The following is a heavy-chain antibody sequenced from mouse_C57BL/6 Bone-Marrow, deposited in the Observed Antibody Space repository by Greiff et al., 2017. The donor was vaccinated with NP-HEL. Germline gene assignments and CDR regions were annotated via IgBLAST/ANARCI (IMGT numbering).Heavy chain of an antibody. V-gene: IGHV14-1*01. CDR3: TTWRYGSSYDFDY. Sequence: EVQLQQSGAELVRPGASVKLSCTASGFNIKDYYMHWVKQRPEQGLEWIGRIDPEDGDTEYAPKFQGKATMTADTSSNTAYLQLSSLTSEDTAVYYCTTWRYGSSYDFDYWGQGTTLTVSS. CDR1: GFNIKDYY. D-gene: IGHD1-1*01. J-gene: IGHJ2*01. CDR2: IDPEDGDT.